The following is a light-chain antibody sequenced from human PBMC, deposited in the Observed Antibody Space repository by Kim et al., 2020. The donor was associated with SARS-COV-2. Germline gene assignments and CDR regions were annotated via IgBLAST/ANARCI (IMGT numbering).Light chain of an antibody. Sequence: DIVMTQSPASLAVSLRERATINCKSSQSVLYSPDNRNCLAWYQHKPGQPPKLLIYSASTRESGVPDRFAGSGSVTDFTLTISNLQAGDGAGYEGQQEIWRAAEAVGQGTEVEIK. CDR3: QQEIWRAAEA. V-gene: IGKV4-1*01. J-gene: IGKJ2*01. CDR1: QSVLYSPDNRNC. CDR2: SAS.